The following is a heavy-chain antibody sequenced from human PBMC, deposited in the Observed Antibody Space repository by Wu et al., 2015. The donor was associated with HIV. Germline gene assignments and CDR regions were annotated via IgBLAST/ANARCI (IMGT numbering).Heavy chain of an antibody. V-gene: IGHV1-46*01. J-gene: IGHJ4*02. CDR3: ARPDSPYYYDSSGEYYFDY. Sequence: QVQLVQSGAEVKKPGASVKVSCKASGYTFTSYYMHWVRQAPGQGLEWMGIINPSGGSTSYAQKFQGRVTMTRDTSTSTVYMELSSLRSEDTAVYYCARPDSPYYYDSSGEYYFDYWGQGTLVTVSS. D-gene: IGHD3-22*01. CDR2: INPSGGST. CDR1: GYTFTSYY.